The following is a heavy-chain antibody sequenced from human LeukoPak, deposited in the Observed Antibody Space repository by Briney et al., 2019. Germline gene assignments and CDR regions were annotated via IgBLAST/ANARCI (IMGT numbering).Heavy chain of an antibody. J-gene: IGHJ4*02. CDR1: GFSFSRYW. D-gene: IGHD4-23*01. CDR3: VTHEVTVITRSTFDN. Sequence: GGSLRLSCVASGFSFSRYWMSWVRQAPGKGLEWVANIKEDGSEKYYVDSVKGRFTISRDNAKNSVYLQMNSLRAEDTAVYYCVTHEVTVITRSTFDNWGQGTLVTVSS. CDR2: IKEDGSEK. V-gene: IGHV3-7*01.